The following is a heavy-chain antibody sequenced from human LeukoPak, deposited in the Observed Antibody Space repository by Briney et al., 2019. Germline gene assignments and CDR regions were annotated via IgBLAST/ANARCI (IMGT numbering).Heavy chain of an antibody. CDR2: ISSYSNYI. V-gene: IGHV3-21*01. CDR3: ARSRTTVTKDALDY. Sequence: GGSLRLSCAASGFTFSTYSMNWVRQAPGKGLEWVSSISSYSNYINYADSVKGRFTISRDNAMNSLYLQMNSLRAEDTAVYYCARSRTTVTKDALDYWGQGTLVTVSS. J-gene: IGHJ4*02. CDR1: GFTFSTYS. D-gene: IGHD4-17*01.